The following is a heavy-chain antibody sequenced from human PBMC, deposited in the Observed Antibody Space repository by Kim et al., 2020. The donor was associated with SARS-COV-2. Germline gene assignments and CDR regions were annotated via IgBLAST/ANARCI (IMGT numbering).Heavy chain of an antibody. D-gene: IGHD6-19*01. CDR1: GFTFSSHA. CDR3: AKRHDSVWNLIDY. Sequence: GGSLRLSCTASGFTFSSHAMHWVRQAPGKGQERVAAIFYDGNNNYYGDSVKGRFSISRDNSRNTLYLQMNSLRTEDTALYYCAKRHDSVWNLIDYWGQGT. V-gene: IGHV3-30*07. J-gene: IGHJ4*02. CDR2: IFYDGNNN.